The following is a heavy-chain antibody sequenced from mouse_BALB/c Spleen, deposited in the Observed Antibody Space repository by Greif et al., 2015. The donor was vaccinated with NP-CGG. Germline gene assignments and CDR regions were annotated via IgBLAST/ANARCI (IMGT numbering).Heavy chain of an antibody. CDR3: ARDGNYARYYFDY. J-gene: IGHJ2*01. CDR1: GFNIKDTY. Sequence: EVQLQRSGAELVKPGASVKLSCTASGFNIKDTYMHWVKQRPEQGLEWIGRIDPANGNTKYDPKFQGKATITADTSSNTAYLQLSSLTSEDTAVYYCARDGNYARYYFDYWGQGTTLTVSS. D-gene: IGHD2-1*01. V-gene: IGHV14-3*02. CDR2: IDPANGNT.